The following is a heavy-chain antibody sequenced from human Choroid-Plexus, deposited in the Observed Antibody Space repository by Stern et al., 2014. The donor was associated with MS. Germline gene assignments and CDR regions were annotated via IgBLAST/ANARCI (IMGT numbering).Heavy chain of an antibody. V-gene: IGHV3-30*18. Sequence: VQLVESGGGVAQPGRPLILSCAASGFTFSNFGMHWVRQAPGKGLEWVARIAYDGSDKDYADAVKGRFTIFRDNSKNTLYMHMNSLRAEDTAVYYCAKDRQWSTYFFDYWGQGSLVTVSS. J-gene: IGHJ4*02. D-gene: IGHD2-15*01. CDR2: IAYDGSDK. CDR1: GFTFSNFG. CDR3: AKDRQWSTYFFDY.